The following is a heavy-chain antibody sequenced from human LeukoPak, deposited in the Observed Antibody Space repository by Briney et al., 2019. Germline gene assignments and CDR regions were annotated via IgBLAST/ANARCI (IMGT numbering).Heavy chain of an antibody. CDR3: WANYYDTSAHTRDY. V-gene: IGHV3-23*01. CDR1: GFTFSSYA. Sequence: GGSLRLSCAASGFTFSSYAMSWVRQAPGKGLEWVSDITGSGDDTDYADSVKGRFTISRDNSKNTLYLQMNSLRAEDTAMYYCWANYYDTSAHTRDYWGQGTLVTVSS. CDR2: ITGSGDDT. D-gene: IGHD3-22*01. J-gene: IGHJ4*02.